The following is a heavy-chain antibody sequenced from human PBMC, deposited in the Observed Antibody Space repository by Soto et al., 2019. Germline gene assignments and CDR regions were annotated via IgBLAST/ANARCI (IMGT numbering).Heavy chain of an antibody. CDR1: GWSFSDYY. CDR3: ARGTSLTGVLQRGAPDKYFFDY. Sequence: QVNLQQWGASLLKPSETLTLTCAVYGWSFSDYYWTWIRQPPEKGLEWMGEVNHSGSTKYDPSLKSRVAISADTSKNQFSLKLRSITAADTALYYCARGTSLTGVLQRGAPDKYFFDYWSQGTLVTVSS. CDR2: VNHSGST. V-gene: IGHV4-34*01. J-gene: IGHJ4*02. D-gene: IGHD3-9*01.